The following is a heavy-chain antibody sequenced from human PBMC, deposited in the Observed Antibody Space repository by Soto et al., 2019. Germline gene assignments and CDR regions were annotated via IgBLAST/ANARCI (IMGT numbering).Heavy chain of an antibody. CDR1: GFTFGNYA. CDR3: TRYYYESSGYYVY. D-gene: IGHD3-22*01. J-gene: IGHJ4*02. CDR2: IRSEAYGGTT. V-gene: IGHV3-49*04. Sequence: PVGSLRLSCTGSGFTFGNYALSWVRQAPGKGPEWVGFIRSEAYGGTTDYAASVKGRFIISRDDSKSIAYLEINSLQTDDTAVYYCTRYYYESSGYYVYWGQETLVTVSS.